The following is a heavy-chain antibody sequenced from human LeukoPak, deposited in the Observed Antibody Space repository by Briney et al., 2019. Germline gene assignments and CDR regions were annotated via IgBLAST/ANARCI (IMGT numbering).Heavy chain of an antibody. CDR3: ARETGFYYLDY. V-gene: IGHV4-4*07. CDR1: GGSISSYY. Sequence: SETPSLTCTVSGGSISSYYWSWIRQPAGKGLEWIGRIYTSGGTNYNPSLKSRVTISVDKSKNQFSLKLSSVTAADTAVYYCARETGFYYLDYWGQGTLVTVSS. CDR2: IYTSGGT. J-gene: IGHJ4*02. D-gene: IGHD3-3*01.